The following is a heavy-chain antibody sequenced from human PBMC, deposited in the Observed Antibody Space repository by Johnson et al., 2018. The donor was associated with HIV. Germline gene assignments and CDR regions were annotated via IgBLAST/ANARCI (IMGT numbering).Heavy chain of an antibody. CDR2: IGTAGDT. CDR3: ARDSRIGTMVLLSDAFDI. CDR1: GFTFSSYD. Sequence: VQLVESGGGLVQPGGSLRLSCAASGFTFSSYDMHWVRQSTGKGLEWVSAIGTAGDTYYPGSVKGRFTISRDNSKNTLYLQMNSLRADDTALYYCARDSRIGTMVLLSDAFDIWGQGTMVTVSS. D-gene: IGHD3-10*01. J-gene: IGHJ3*02. V-gene: IGHV3-13*01.